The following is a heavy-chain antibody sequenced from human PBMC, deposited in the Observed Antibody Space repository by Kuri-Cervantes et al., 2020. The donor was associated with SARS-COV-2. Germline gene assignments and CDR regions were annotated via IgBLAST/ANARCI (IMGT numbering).Heavy chain of an antibody. J-gene: IGHJ6*04. D-gene: IGHD3-16*02. CDR2: IYPHDSDR. Sequence: GGSLRLSCKGSGYSFTSYWIGWVRQMPGKGLEWMGIIYPHDSDRRYSPSFQGQVTISADKSISTAYLQWSSLKASDTAMYYCARLRVYDYVWGSNRYSAHYYNALNVWGKGTTVTVSS. CDR1: GYSFTSYW. V-gene: IGHV5-51*01. CDR3: ARLRVYDYVWGSNRYSAHYYNALNV.